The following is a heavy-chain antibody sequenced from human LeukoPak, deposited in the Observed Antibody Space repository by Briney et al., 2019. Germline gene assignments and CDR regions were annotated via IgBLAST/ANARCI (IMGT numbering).Heavy chain of an antibody. Sequence: ASVKVSCKASGGTFSSYAISWVRQAPGQGLEWMGWIIPILGIANYAQKFQGRVTITADKSTSTAYMELSSLRSEDTAVYYCARRGDYSDYWGQGTLVTVSS. J-gene: IGHJ4*02. CDR3: ARRGDYSDY. CDR2: IIPILGIA. V-gene: IGHV1-69*10. CDR1: GGTFSSYA.